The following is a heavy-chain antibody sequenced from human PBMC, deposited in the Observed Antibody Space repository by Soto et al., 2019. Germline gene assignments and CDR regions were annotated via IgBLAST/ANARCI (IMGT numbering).Heavy chain of an antibody. V-gene: IGHV4-4*02. J-gene: IGHJ6*01. CDR1: GGSSSGRNC. CDR2: IYHSGST. D-gene: IGHD6-19*01. CDR3: ARENGIAVARGAPYYDYGMDV. Sequence: SQTLSLTCAVSGGSSSGRNCWRWIHQPTGKGLEWIGEIYHSGSTNYNPSLKSRVTISVDKSKNQFSLKLSSVTAADTAGDYCARENGIAVARGAPYYDYGMDVWGQGTTGTVPS.